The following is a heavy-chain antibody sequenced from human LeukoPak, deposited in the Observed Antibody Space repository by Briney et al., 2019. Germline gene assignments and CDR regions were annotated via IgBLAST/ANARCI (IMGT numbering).Heavy chain of an antibody. CDR2: IYHSGST. CDR3: ARRRVTMVRGVKGGAFDI. J-gene: IGHJ3*02. CDR1: GYSISSGYY. V-gene: IGHV4-38-2*02. Sequence: SETLSLACTVSGYSISSGYYWGWIRQPPGEGLEWIGSIYHSGSTYYNPSLKSRVTISVDTSKNQFSLKLSSVTAADTAVYYCARRRVTMVRGVKGGAFDIWGQGTMVTVSS. D-gene: IGHD3-10*01.